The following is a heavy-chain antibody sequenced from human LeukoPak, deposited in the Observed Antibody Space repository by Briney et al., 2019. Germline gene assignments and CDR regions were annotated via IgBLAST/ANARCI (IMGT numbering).Heavy chain of an antibody. CDR3: ARHARSGSQAAFDI. V-gene: IGHV4-59*08. D-gene: IGHD1-26*01. CDR1: GGSISSYY. CDR2: IYYSGST. Sequence: PSETLSLICTVSGGSISSYYWSWIRQPPGKGLEWIGYIYYSGSTNYNPSLRSRVTISVDTSKNQFSLKLSSVTAADTAVYYCARHARSGSQAAFDIWGQGTMVTVSS. J-gene: IGHJ3*02.